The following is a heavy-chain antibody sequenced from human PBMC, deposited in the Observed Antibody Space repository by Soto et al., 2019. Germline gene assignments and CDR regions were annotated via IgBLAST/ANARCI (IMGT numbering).Heavy chain of an antibody. CDR3: ATNPRTGGSYGVDAFDI. J-gene: IGHJ3*02. Sequence: QVQLVQSGAEVKKPGSSVKVSCKASGGTFSSYAISWVRQAPGQGLEWMGGIIPIFGTANYAQKFQGRVTITADESTSTAYMELSSLRSEDTAVYYCATNPRTGGSYGVDAFDIWGQGTMVTVSS. V-gene: IGHV1-69*01. CDR1: GGTFSSYA. CDR2: IIPIFGTA. D-gene: IGHD1-26*01.